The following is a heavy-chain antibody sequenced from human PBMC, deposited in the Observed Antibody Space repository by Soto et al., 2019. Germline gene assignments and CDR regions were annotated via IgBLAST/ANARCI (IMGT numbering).Heavy chain of an antibody. D-gene: IGHD2-2*01. Sequence: PSETLSLTCAVYGGSFSGYYWSWIRQPPGKGPEWIGEINHSGSTNYNPSLKSRVTISVDTSKNQFSLKLSSVTAADTAVYYCAARPNCSSTSCYFFDYWGQGTLVTVSS. CDR1: GGSFSGYY. V-gene: IGHV4-34*01. J-gene: IGHJ4*02. CDR3: AARPNCSSTSCYFFDY. CDR2: INHSGST.